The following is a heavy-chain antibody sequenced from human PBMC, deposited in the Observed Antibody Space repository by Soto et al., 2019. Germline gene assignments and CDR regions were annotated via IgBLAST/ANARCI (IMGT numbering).Heavy chain of an antibody. D-gene: IGHD2-15*01. V-gene: IGHV1-46*01. Sequence: GASVKVSCKASGYTFTSYYMHWVRQAPGQGLEWMGIINPSGGSTSYAQKFQGRVTITRDTSASTAYMELSSLRSEDTAVYYCARGRRYCSGGSCYSWDYYYGMDVWGQGTTVTVSS. CDR1: GYTFTSYY. J-gene: IGHJ6*02. CDR2: INPSGGST. CDR3: ARGRRYCSGGSCYSWDYYYGMDV.